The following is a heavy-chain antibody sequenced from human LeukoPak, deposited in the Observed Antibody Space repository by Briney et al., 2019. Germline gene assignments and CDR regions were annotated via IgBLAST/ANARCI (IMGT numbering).Heavy chain of an antibody. CDR3: ARETYYYDSSGYYTKWFDP. V-gene: IGHV4-34*01. CDR1: GVSFSGYY. J-gene: IGHJ5*02. Sequence: SETLSLTCAVYGVSFSGYYWSWIRQPPGKGLEWIGEINHSGSTNYNPSLKSRVTISVDTSKNQFSLKLSSVTAADTAVYYCARETYYYDSSGYYTKWFDPWGQGTLVTVSS. D-gene: IGHD3-22*01. CDR2: INHSGST.